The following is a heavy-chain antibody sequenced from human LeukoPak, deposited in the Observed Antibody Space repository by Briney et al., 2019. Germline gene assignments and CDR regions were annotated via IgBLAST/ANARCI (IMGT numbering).Heavy chain of an antibody. J-gene: IGHJ6*02. CDR2: ISGSGGST. Sequence: EASLRLSCAASGFTFSSYAMSWVRQAPEKGLEWVSPISGSGGSTYYADSVKGRFTISRDNSKNTLYLQMNSLRAEDTAVYYCAKSNSGWYYYYGMDVWGQGTTVTVSS. V-gene: IGHV3-23*01. CDR1: GFTFSSYA. CDR3: AKSNSGWYYYYGMDV. D-gene: IGHD6-19*01.